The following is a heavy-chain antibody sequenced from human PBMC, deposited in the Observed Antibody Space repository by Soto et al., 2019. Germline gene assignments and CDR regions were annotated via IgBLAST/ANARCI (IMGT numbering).Heavy chain of an antibody. V-gene: IGHV4-4*02. CDR1: GTSISSSYW. J-gene: IGHJ4*02. CDR2: MYHSGIT. CDR3: ARTLYSYGPRFDY. Sequence: SETLSLTCVVSGTSISSSYWWTWVRQAPGKGLEWIGEMYHSGITNYNTSLKSRVTMSVGKSNNQFSLKLSSVTAADTAVYYCARTLYSYGPRFDYWGQGTLVTVSS. D-gene: IGHD5-18*01.